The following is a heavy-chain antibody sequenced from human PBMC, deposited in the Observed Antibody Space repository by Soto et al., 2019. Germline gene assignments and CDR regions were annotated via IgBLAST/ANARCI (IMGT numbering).Heavy chain of an antibody. Sequence: SQIHPHTCTVAYGTISSYYCSLILKKTGKGLEWIGYIYYSGSTNYNPSLKSRVTISVDTSKNQFSLKLSSVTAADTAVYYCARHPTYSSGWYSGYYYYYYMDVWGKGTTVTVSS. D-gene: IGHD6-19*01. CDR3: ARHPTYSSGWYSGYYYYYYMDV. J-gene: IGHJ6*03. CDR1: YGTISSYY. V-gene: IGHV4-59*08. CDR2: IYYSGST.